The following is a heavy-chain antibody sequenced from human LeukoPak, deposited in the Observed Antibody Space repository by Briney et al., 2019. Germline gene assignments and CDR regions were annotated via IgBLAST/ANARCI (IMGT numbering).Heavy chain of an antibody. CDR1: GYSFSICD. CDR2: MNPNSGNT. D-gene: IGHD3-10*01. CDR3: ARALLSHHTSGDNWFDP. Sequence: ASVKVSCKASGYSFSICDINWVRQAAGQGLEWMGWMNPNSGNTGYAQKFQGRVTMTRDTSISTAHMELSSLRVEDTAVYYCARALLSHHTSGDNWFDPWGQGVLVTVSS. J-gene: IGHJ5*02. V-gene: IGHV1-8*01.